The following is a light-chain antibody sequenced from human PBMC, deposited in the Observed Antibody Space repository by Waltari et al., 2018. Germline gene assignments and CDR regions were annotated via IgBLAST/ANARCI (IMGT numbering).Light chain of an antibody. Sequence: NFVLTQPHSVSGCPGQTVTISCTRTSGSIASNFVQWYQPRPGSARTPVLYEATHRASGVHDQISGSFDRASTSAYLTNSGQKTEDEADYFSQSYDSSTNWVFGGGTKLTV. V-gene: IGLV6-57*04. CDR3: QSYDSSTNWV. CDR2: EAT. CDR1: SGSIASNF. J-gene: IGLJ3*02.